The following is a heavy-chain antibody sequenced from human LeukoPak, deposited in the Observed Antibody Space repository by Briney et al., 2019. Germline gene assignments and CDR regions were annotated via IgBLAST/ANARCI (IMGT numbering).Heavy chain of an antibody. J-gene: IGHJ4*02. D-gene: IGHD4-23*01. CDR3: ARDYGGNSVY. V-gene: IGHV3-7*01. CDR1: GFTFNNYW. CDR2: IKEDGSEK. Sequence: GGSLRLSCTASGFTFNNYWMSWVRQAPGEGLEWVANIKEDGSEKHYVDSVKGRFTISRDNAKNSLHLQMNSLRADDTAMYYCARDYGGNSVYWGQGTLVTVSS.